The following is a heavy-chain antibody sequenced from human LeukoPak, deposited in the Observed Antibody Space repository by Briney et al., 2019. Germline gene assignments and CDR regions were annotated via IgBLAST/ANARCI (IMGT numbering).Heavy chain of an antibody. CDR1: GFTFSSYA. D-gene: IGHD3-10*01. Sequence: GGSLRLSCAASGFTFSSYAMRWVRQAPGKGLEWVSAISGSGGSTYYADSVKGRFTISRDNSKNTLYLQMNSLRAEGTAVYYCARVTYGSGTYGAFDYWGQGTLVTVSS. V-gene: IGHV3-23*01. J-gene: IGHJ4*02. CDR2: ISGSGGST. CDR3: ARVTYGSGTYGAFDY.